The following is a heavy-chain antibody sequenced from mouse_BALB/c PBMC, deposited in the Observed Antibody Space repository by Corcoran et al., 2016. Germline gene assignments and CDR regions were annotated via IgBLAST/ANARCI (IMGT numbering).Heavy chain of an antibody. J-gene: IGHJ3*01. CDR3: AREVYYGSSYCFAY. CDR1: GYSITSGFY. Sequence: DVQLQESGPGLVKPSQSLSLTCSVTGYSITSGFYWNWIRQFPRNKLEWMGYIGYDGTNNYNPSLKNRISITRDTSNNQFFLKLNSLTTEDTATYYCAREVYYGSSYCFAYWGQGTLVTVSA. V-gene: IGHV3-6*02. D-gene: IGHD1-1*01. CDR2: IGYDGTN.